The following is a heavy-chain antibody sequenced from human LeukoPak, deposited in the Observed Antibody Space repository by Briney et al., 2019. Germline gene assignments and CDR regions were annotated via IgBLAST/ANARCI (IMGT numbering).Heavy chain of an antibody. V-gene: IGHV3-74*01. CDR1: GFTFSNYW. Sequence: GGSLRLSCAASGFTFSNYWMHWVRQSPGKGLVWVSRINNDGSSTNYADSVKGRFTISRDNAKNTLYLQMNSLRVEDTAVYYCAVSPMAAAGTEGSGYWGQGTLVTVSS. CDR3: AVSPMAAAGTEGSGY. J-gene: IGHJ4*02. D-gene: IGHD6-13*01. CDR2: INNDGSST.